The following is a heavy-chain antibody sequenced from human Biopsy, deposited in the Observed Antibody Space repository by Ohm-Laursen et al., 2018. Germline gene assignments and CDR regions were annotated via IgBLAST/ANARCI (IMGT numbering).Heavy chain of an antibody. Sequence: GASVKVSCKASGYTFAGYYLHWVRQAPGRGLEWMGGFAPENGKTIYAQKFQGRVTMTEDTSTDTAYMELSSLRSEDTAVYYYAADINVWNVNYWGQGTLVTVSS. D-gene: IGHD1-1*01. CDR1: GYTFAGYY. V-gene: IGHV1-24*01. CDR2: FAPENGKT. J-gene: IGHJ4*02. CDR3: AADINVWNVNY.